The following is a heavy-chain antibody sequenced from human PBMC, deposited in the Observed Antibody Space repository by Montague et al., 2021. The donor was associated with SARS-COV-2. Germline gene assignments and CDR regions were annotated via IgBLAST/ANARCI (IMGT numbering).Heavy chain of an antibody. Sequence: TLSLTCTVSGGSIRSGIYYWSWIRQPAGMGLEWIGRIYTSGNTNYNPSLNSRVTISVDTSKNYFSLKLSSVTAADTAVYYCARGTTVSSSGYYTGWFAPGGQGPRVTVPS. CDR3: ARGTTVSSSGYYTGWFAP. CDR2: IYTSGNT. J-gene: IGHJ5*02. D-gene: IGHD3-3*01. CDR1: GGSIRSGIYY. V-gene: IGHV4-61*02.